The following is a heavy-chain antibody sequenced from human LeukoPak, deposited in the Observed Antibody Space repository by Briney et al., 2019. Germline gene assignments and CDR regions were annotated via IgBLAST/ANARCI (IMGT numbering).Heavy chain of an antibody. CDR1: GFTFSRHW. J-gene: IGHJ4*02. V-gene: IGHV3-23*01. D-gene: IGHD3-22*01. CDR3: AKWGFSDRSGANFHS. Sequence: PGGSLRLSCAASGFTFSRHWMHWVRQAPGKGLEWVSTVTASARRTYYADSVQGRFTISRDNSNNTLFLQVNSLRADDTAVYHCAKWGFSDRSGANFHSWGQGTLVTVSS. CDR2: VTASARRT.